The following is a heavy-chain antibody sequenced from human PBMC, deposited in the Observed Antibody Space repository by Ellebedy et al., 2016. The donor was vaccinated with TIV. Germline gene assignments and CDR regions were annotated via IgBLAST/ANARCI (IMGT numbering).Heavy chain of an antibody. V-gene: IGHV3-30*02. D-gene: IGHD3-22*01. CDR2: IRYDGSNK. CDR3: AKDRLDDSSGYYQYYFNY. J-gene: IGHJ4*02. CDR1: GFTFSSYG. Sequence: GESLKISCAASGFTFSSYGMHWVRQAPGKGLEWVAFIRYDGSNKYYADSVKGRFTISRDNSKNTLYLQMNSLRAEDTAVYYCAKDRLDDSSGYYQYYFNYWGQGTLVTVSS.